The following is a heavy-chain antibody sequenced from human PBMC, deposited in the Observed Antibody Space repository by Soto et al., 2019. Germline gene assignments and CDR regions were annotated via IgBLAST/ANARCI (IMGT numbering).Heavy chain of an antibody. J-gene: IGHJ6*02. Sequence: QVQLVQSGVEVKKPGASVKVSCKASGYTFTTYGISWVRQAPGQGLEWMGWISGYNGKTNHAQKVQGRVTMTTDTSTSTAYMEVRSLRSDDTAVYYCASDLADWNDMLGEDYYYGMDVWGQGTTVTVSS. D-gene: IGHD1-1*01. CDR2: ISGYNGKT. CDR1: GYTFTTYG. V-gene: IGHV1-18*01. CDR3: ASDLADWNDMLGEDYYYGMDV.